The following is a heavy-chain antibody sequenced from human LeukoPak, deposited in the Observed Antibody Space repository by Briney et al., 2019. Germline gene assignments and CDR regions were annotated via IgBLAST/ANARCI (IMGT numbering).Heavy chain of an antibody. D-gene: IGHD1-7*01. J-gene: IGHJ4*02. CDR3: AKDLELELPLDY. Sequence: GGSLRLSCAASGCTFSSYGVHWVRQAPGKGLEWVAVISYDGSNKYYADSVKGRFTISRDNSKNTLYLQMNSLRAEDTAVYYCAKDLELELPLDYWGQGTLVTVSS. V-gene: IGHV3-30*18. CDR2: ISYDGSNK. CDR1: GCTFSSYG.